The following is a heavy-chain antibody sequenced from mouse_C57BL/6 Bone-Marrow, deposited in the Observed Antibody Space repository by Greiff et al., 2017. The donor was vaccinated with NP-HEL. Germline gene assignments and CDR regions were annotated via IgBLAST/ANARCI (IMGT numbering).Heavy chain of an antibody. D-gene: IGHD1-1*01. CDR3: ARYYGSSLYAMDY. V-gene: IGHV5-17*01. CDR2: ISSGSSTI. Sequence: VQLQQSGGGLVKPGGSLKLSCAASGFTFSDYGMHWVRQAPEKGLEWVAYISSGSSTIYYADTVKGRFTISRDNATNTLFLQMTSMRSEDTAMYYCARYYGSSLYAMDYWGQGTTVTVSS. J-gene: IGHJ4*01. CDR1: GFTFSDYG.